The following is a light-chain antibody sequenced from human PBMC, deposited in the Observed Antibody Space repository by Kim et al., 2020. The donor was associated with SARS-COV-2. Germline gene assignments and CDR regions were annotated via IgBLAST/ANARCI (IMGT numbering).Light chain of an antibody. V-gene: IGKV1-33*01. Sequence: DIQMTQSPSSLSASVGDRVTITCQASQDISSYLSWYQQKPGKAPKVLIYDASKLETGVPSRFSGSGSGTHYTLTISSLQPEDIGTYYCQQYENLRALTFGGGTKVDIK. CDR1: QDISSY. CDR3: QQYENLRALT. CDR2: DAS. J-gene: IGKJ4*01.